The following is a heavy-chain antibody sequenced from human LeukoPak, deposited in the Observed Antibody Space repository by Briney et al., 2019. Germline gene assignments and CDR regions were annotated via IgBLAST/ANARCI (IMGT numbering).Heavy chain of an antibody. Sequence: GGSLRLSCAASGFTFSSHLMHWVRQAQGTGLVWVSSVKSDGTATNYADSVKGRFTISRDNAKNTLYLQMNSLRVEDAAVYYCVRKFATGDWGQGTLVTVSS. CDR1: GFTFSSHL. D-gene: IGHD1-14*01. CDR3: VRKFATGD. J-gene: IGHJ4*02. V-gene: IGHV3-74*01. CDR2: VKSDGTAT.